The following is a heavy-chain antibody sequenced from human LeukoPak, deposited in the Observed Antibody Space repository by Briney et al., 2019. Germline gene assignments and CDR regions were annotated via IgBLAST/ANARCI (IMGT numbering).Heavy chain of an antibody. J-gene: IGHJ4*02. Sequence: PSETLSLTCTVSGGSISSYYWSWIRQPPGKGLEWIGYIYYSGSTNYNPSLKSRVTISVDTSKNQFSLKLSSVTAADTAVYYCARHVGRGATRTIDYWGQGTLVTVSS. V-gene: IGHV4-59*08. CDR2: IYYSGST. D-gene: IGHD1-26*01. CDR3: ARHVGRGATRTIDY. CDR1: GGSISSYY.